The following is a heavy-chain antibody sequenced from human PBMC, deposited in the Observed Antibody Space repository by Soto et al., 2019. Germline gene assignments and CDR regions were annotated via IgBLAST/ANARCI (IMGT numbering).Heavy chain of an antibody. Sequence: EPLSLTCTMSGSAIISSREDWLLFRQPPGKGLEWIGSIYYSGSTYYNPSLKSRVTISVDTSKNQFSLKLSSVTAADTAVYYCASDSTSCCYVWGQGTTVPVSS. CDR2: IYYSGST. CDR3: ASDSTSCCYV. V-gene: IGHV4-39*01. D-gene: IGHD2-2*01. CDR1: GSAIISSRED. J-gene: IGHJ6*02.